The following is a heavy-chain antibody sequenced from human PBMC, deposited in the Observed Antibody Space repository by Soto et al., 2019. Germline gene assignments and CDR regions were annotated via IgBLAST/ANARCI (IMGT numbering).Heavy chain of an antibody. J-gene: IGHJ6*02. D-gene: IGHD6-6*01. CDR1: GHTFTGYY. CDR3: ARGGSSSGYGMDV. Sequence: GASVKVSCKASGHTFTGYYMHWVRQAPGQGLEWMGWINPNSGGTNYAQKFQGWVTMTRDTSISTAYMELSRLRSDDTAVYYCARGGSSSGYGMDVWGQGTTVTVSS. V-gene: IGHV1-2*04. CDR2: INPNSGGT.